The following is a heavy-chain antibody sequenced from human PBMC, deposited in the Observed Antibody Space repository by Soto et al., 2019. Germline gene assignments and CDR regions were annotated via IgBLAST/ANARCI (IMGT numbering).Heavy chain of an antibody. CDR3: AREVLWSGDHYALDV. Sequence: QVQLEESGGGGVQPGRSLRLSCAASGFTFSSSVMHWVSQAPGRGLEWVAVIWSDGSKKYYADSVTGRFAISRDNSINTLYLQMRSLSAEDTAVYYCAREVLWSGDHYALDVWGQGTTVTVSS. CDR2: IWSDGSKK. V-gene: IGHV3-33*01. CDR1: GFTFSSSV. D-gene: IGHD3-3*01. J-gene: IGHJ6*02.